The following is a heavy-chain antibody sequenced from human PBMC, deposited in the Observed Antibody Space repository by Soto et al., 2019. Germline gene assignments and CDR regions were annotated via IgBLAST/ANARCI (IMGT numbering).Heavy chain of an antibody. CDR1: GYTFTSYG. J-gene: IGHJ3*02. Sequence: QVQLVQSGAEVKKPGASVKVSCKASGYTFTSYGISWVRQAPGQGLEWMGWISAYNGNTNYAQKFQGRVTITADKSTSTAYMELSSLRSEDTAVYYCVKRQGNSGAFDIWGQGTMVTVSS. CDR3: VKRQGNSGAFDI. D-gene: IGHD7-27*01. CDR2: ISAYNGNT. V-gene: IGHV1-18*04.